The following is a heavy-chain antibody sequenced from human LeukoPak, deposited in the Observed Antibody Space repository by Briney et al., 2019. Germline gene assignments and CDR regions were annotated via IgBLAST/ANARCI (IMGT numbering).Heavy chain of an antibody. CDR1: GFTFDDYG. J-gene: IGHJ4*02. V-gene: IGHV3-20*04. D-gene: IGHD6-19*01. CDR2: INWSGGST. CDR3: ATSRIAVAGRDY. Sequence: GGFLRLSCAASGFTFDDYGMSWVRQAPGKGLEGVSGINWSGGSTVYADSVKGGFTISRDNANNSLYLQMNSLRAEDTALYYCATSRIAVAGRDYWGQGTLVTASS.